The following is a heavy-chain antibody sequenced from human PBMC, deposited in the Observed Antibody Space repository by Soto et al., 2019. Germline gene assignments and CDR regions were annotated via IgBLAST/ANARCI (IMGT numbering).Heavy chain of an antibody. Sequence: ASVKVSCKASGGTFSSYAISWVRQAPGQGLEWMGGIIPIFGTANYAQKFQGRVTITADESTSTAYMELSSLRSEDTAVYYCARGRRGVAVAPASYYYYGMDVWGQGTTVTVSS. CDR2: IIPIFGTA. J-gene: IGHJ6*02. CDR3: ARGRRGVAVAPASYYYYGMDV. CDR1: GGTFSSYA. V-gene: IGHV1-69*13. D-gene: IGHD6-19*01.